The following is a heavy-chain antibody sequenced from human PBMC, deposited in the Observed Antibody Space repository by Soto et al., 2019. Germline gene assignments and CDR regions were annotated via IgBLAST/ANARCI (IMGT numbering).Heavy chain of an antibody. D-gene: IGHD6-6*01. CDR1: GDSVSINSAA. J-gene: IGHJ5*02. CDR3: ERGRVSIAARPEIWFDP. V-gene: IGHV6-1*01. Sequence: SQTLALTCAISGDSVSINSAAWNWISQSPSRGLEWMGRTYYGSKWYNDYAVSVKSRITITPDTSKNQVSLQLNSVTPEDTAVYYCERGRVSIAARPEIWFDPWGEGTLVTVSS. CDR2: TYYGSKWYN.